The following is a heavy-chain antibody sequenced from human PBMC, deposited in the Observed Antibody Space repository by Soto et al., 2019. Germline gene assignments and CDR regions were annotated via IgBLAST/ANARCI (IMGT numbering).Heavy chain of an antibody. V-gene: IGHV5-51*01. Sequence: PGESLKISCKGSGYSFTSYWIDWVRQMPGKVLEWMGIIYPGDSDTRYSPSFQGEVTISADKSISTAYLQWSSLKASDTAMYYCARLPFASSPIAATGPFDIWGQGTMVTVSS. CDR3: ARLPFASSPIAATGPFDI. D-gene: IGHD2-15*01. CDR2: IYPGDSDT. CDR1: GYSFTSYW. J-gene: IGHJ3*02.